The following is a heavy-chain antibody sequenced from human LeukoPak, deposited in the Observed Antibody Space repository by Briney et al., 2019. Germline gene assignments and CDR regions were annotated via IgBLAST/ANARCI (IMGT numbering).Heavy chain of an antibody. CDR2: ISGSGGGT. CDR3: AKDVAQSGWYTLDY. V-gene: IGHV3-23*01. D-gene: IGHD6-19*01. Sequence: PGGSLRLSCAASGFTFSSYAMSWVRQAPGKGLEWVSFISGSGGGTYYADSVKGRFTISRDNSKNTLYLQMNSLRAEDTAVYYCAKDVAQSGWYTLDYWGQGTLVTVSS. J-gene: IGHJ4*02. CDR1: GFTFSSYA.